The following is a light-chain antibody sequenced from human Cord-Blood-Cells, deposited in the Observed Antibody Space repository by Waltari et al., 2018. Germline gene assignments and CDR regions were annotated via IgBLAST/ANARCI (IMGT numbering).Light chain of an antibody. CDR2: EDN. Sequence: NFMLPQPHSVSESPGKTVTISCTRSSGTIAINYVQWYQQRPGSSPTTVIYEDNQRPSGVPDRFSGSIDSSSNSASLTISGLKTEDEADYYCQSYDSSNVWVFGGGTKLTVL. J-gene: IGLJ3*02. V-gene: IGLV6-57*01. CDR1: SGTIAINY. CDR3: QSYDSSNVWV.